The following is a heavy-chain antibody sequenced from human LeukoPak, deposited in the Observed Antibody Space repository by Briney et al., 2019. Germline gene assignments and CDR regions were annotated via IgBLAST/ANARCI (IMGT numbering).Heavy chain of an antibody. CDR3: ARNYYDSSAYYYFDY. CDR2: IYSGGGT. D-gene: IGHD3-22*01. J-gene: IGHJ4*02. V-gene: IGHV3-66*01. CDR1: GFTVSSSY. Sequence: GGPLRLSCAASGFTVSSSYMNWVRQAPGKGLEGVSLIYSGGGTYYADSVKGRFTISRDNSKNTLYLQMNSLRAEDTAVYYCARNYYDSSAYYYFDYWGQGTLVTVSS.